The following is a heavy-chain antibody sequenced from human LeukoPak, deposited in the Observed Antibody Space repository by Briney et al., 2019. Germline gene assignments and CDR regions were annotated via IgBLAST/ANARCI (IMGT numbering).Heavy chain of an antibody. Sequence: GGSLRLSCAASGFTFSTYAMSWVRPAPGKGLEWVSPIPGSGDSSYYADSVKGRFTISRDNSKNTLYLQMYSLRTEDTAVYYCAKDWRSGGRCQGLFDVWGKGTTVTVSS. V-gene: IGHV3-23*01. J-gene: IGHJ6*04. D-gene: IGHD2-15*01. CDR1: GFTFSTYA. CDR2: IPGSGDSS. CDR3: AKDWRSGGRCQGLFDV.